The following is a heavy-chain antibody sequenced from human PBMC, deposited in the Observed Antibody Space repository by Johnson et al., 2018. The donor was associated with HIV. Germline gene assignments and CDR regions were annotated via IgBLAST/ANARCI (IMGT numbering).Heavy chain of an antibody. D-gene: IGHD1-7*01. CDR3: AKRDLITGTNSFDI. J-gene: IGHJ3*02. V-gene: IGHV3-30*02. CDR2: LRYDGSNK. Sequence: VQLVESGGGVVQPGRSLRLSCAASGFTFSSYAMHWVRQAPGKGLEWVAVLRYDGSNKYYGDSVKGRFTISRDNSKNTLYLQMNSLRAEDTAVYYCAKRDLITGTNSFDIWGQGTMVTVSS. CDR1: GFTFSSYA.